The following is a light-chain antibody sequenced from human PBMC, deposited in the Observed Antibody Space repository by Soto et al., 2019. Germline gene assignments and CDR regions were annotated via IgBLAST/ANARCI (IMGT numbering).Light chain of an antibody. J-gene: IGKJ4*01. Sequence: DIQMTQSPSSVSASVGDRVTITCRASQGIRRWLAWYQQKPGRAPKLLIYAASNLQSGVPSRFSGSGSGTDFTLTFSRLQPGDFATYDCQQVNSFPLTFGGGTKVEI. CDR3: QQVNSFPLT. V-gene: IGKV1-12*01. CDR1: QGIRRW. CDR2: AAS.